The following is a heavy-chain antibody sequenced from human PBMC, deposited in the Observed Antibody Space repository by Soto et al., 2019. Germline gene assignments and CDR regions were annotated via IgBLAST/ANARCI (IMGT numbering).Heavy chain of an antibody. CDR1: GYTFTSYA. D-gene: IGHD3-22*01. Sequence: ASVKVSCKASGYTFTSYAMHWVRQAPGQRLEWMGWINAYNGNTNYAQKLQGRVTMTTDTSTSTAYMELRSLRSDDTAVYYCARYYYDSSGYRKFEYWGQGTLVTVSS. CDR2: INAYNGNT. J-gene: IGHJ4*02. CDR3: ARYYYDSSGYRKFEY. V-gene: IGHV1-18*01.